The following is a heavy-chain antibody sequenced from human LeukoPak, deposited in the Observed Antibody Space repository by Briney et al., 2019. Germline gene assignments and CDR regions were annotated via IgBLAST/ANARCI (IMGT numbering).Heavy chain of an antibody. D-gene: IGHD6-13*01. V-gene: IGHV4-59*08. Sequence: PWETLSLTCTVSGGSISSYYWSWIRQPPGKGLEWIGYTYYSGSTNYNPSLKSRVTISVDTSKNQFSLKLSSVTAADTAVYYCAAYSSSWYVYWGQGTLVTVSS. CDR2: TYYSGST. CDR1: GGSISSYY. CDR3: AAYSSSWYVY. J-gene: IGHJ4*02.